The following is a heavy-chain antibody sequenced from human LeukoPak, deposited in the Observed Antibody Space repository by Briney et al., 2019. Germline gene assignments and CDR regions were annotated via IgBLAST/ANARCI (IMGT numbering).Heavy chain of an antibody. D-gene: IGHD2-15*01. CDR1: GFTFSSYA. CDR2: ISGSSGST. J-gene: IGHJ4*02. CDR3: AKDRVMTGSSSPPRYFDY. Sequence: GGSLRLSCAASGFTFSSYAMSWVRQAPGKGLEWVSAISGSSGSTYYADSVKGRFTISRDNSKNTLYLQMNSLRAEDTAVYYCAKDRVMTGSSSPPRYFDYWGQGTLVTVSS. V-gene: IGHV3-23*01.